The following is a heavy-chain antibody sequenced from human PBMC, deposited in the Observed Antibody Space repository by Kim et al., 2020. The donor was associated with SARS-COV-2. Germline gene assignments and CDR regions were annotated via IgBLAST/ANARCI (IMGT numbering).Heavy chain of an antibody. CDR2: ISGSGGST. CDR3: AKDALRGGDCCYYFDY. CDR1: GFTFSSYA. V-gene: IGHV3-23*01. Sequence: GGSLRLSCAASGFTFSSYAMSWVRQAPGKGLEWVSAISGSGGSTYYADSVKGRFTISRDNSKNTLYLQMNSLRAEDTAVYYCAKDALRGGDCCYYFDYWGQGTLVTVSS. J-gene: IGHJ4*02. D-gene: IGHD2-21*02.